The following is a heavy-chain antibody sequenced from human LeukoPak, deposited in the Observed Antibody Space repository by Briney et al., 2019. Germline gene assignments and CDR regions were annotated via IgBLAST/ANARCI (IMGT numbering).Heavy chain of an antibody. D-gene: IGHD6-13*01. CDR1: GGSISSSNW. CDR2: IYYSGST. Sequence: PSGTLSLTCAVSGGSISSSNWWSWVRQPPGKGLEWIGSIYYSGSTYYNPSLKSRVTISVDTSKNQFSLKLSSVTAADTAVYYCARGIAAAGGFDYWGQETLVTVSS. CDR3: ARGIAAAGGFDY. V-gene: IGHV4-4*02. J-gene: IGHJ4*02.